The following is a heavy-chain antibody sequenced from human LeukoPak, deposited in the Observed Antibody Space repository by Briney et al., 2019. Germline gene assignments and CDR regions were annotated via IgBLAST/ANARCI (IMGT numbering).Heavy chain of an antibody. Sequence: GETLRLSCAASGFSFISYAMLWFRQAPGKGLEWVGFMRSDGSDIFYAESLKGRFTISRDNATSTLFLQMHSLRAEDTAVYYCARDDYYFASENWGQGALVTVSS. CDR2: MRSDGSDI. J-gene: IGHJ4*02. CDR1: GFSFISYA. V-gene: IGHV3-30*02. D-gene: IGHD2/OR15-2a*01. CDR3: ARDDYYFASEN.